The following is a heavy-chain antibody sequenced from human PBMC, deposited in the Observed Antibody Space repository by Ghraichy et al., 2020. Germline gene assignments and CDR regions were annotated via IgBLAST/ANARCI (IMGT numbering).Heavy chain of an antibody. CDR1: GFTFSSYA. CDR2: ISGSGGST. Sequence: GGSLRLSCAASGFTFSSYAMSWVRQAPGKGLEWVSAISGSGGSTYYADSVKGRFTISRDNSKNTLYLQMNSLKAEDTAVYYCAKDGCSSTSCTLLYYYYYYGMDVWGQGTTVTVSS. V-gene: IGHV3-23*01. D-gene: IGHD2-2*01. CDR3: AKDGCSSTSCTLLYYYYYYGMDV. J-gene: IGHJ6*02.